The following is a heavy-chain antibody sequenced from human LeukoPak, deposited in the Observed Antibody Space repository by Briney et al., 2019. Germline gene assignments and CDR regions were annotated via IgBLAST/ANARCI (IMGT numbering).Heavy chain of an antibody. Sequence: PSETLSLTCTVSGGSISSYYWSWIRQPPGKGLEWIGYIYYSGSNNYNPSLKSRVTISVATSKNQFSLKLSSVTAADTAVYSCARESSSGWFDYWGQGTLVTVSS. CDR2: IYYSGSN. CDR1: GGSISSYY. CDR3: ARESSSGWFDY. V-gene: IGHV4-59*01. D-gene: IGHD6-19*01. J-gene: IGHJ4*02.